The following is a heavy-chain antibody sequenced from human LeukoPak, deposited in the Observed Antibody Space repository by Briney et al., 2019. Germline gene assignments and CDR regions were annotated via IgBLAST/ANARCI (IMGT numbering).Heavy chain of an antibody. CDR3: ARDRIGGSSGYYCRPLDY. J-gene: IGHJ4*02. D-gene: IGHD3-22*01. V-gene: IGHV1-46*03. CDR1: GYTFTSYY. CDR2: INPSGGST. Sequence: ASVKVSCKASGYTFTSYYMHWVRQAPGQGLELMGIINPSGGSTSYAQKFQGRVTMTRDTSTSTVYMELSSLRSEDTAVYYCARDRIGGSSGYYCRPLDYWGQGTLVTVSS.